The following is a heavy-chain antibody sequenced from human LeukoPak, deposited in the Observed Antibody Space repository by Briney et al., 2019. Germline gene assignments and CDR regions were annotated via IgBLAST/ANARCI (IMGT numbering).Heavy chain of an antibody. J-gene: IGHJ6*03. Sequence: GGSLRLSCAASGFTFSSYGMHWVRQAPGKGLEWVAVISYDGSNKYYADSVKGRFTISRDNSKNTLYLQMNSLRAEDTAVYYCARSYYPYYYYYYMDVWGKGTTVTVSS. V-gene: IGHV3-30*03. CDR2: ISYDGSNK. CDR1: GFTFSSYG. D-gene: IGHD1-26*01. CDR3: ARSYYPYYYYYYMDV.